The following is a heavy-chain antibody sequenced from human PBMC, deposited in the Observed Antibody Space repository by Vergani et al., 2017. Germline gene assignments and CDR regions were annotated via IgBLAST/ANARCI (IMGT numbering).Heavy chain of an antibody. CDR2: IYHSGST. J-gene: IGHJ5*02. Sequence: QLQLQESDPGLVKPSETLSLTCTVSGGSIRSTFYYWGWIRQPPGKGLEWIGTIYHSGSTYYIPSLRGRVTISVDTSKNEFSLSLRSVTAADTAVYFCAKSIAEPSGWFDPWGPGILVTVSS. D-gene: IGHD6-13*01. V-gene: IGHV4-39*07. CDR3: AKSIAEPSGWFDP. CDR1: GGSIRSTFYY.